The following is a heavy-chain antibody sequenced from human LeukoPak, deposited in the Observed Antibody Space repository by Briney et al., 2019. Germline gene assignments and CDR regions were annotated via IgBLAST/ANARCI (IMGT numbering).Heavy chain of an antibody. CDR1: GFTFSDYY. Sequence: PGGSLRLSCAASGFTFSDYYMSWIRQAPGKGLEWVSYISSSGSTIYYADSVKGRFTISRDNAKNSLYLQMNSLRAEDTAVYYCARDRAAALYWYFDLWGRGTLVTVSS. J-gene: IGHJ2*01. D-gene: IGHD2-2*01. CDR2: ISSSGSTI. V-gene: IGHV3-11*01. CDR3: ARDRAAALYWYFDL.